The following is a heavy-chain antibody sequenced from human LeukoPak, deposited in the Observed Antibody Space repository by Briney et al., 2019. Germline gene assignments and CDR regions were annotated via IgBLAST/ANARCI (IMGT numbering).Heavy chain of an antibody. Sequence: PSETLSLTCTVSGGSISIYYWSWIRQPPGKGLEWIGYIYYSGSTNYNPSLKSRVTISVDTSKNQFSLKLSSVTAADTAVYYCARDFGDSSGRGLYYFDYWGQGTLVTVSS. J-gene: IGHJ4*02. CDR3: ARDFGDSSGRGLYYFDY. CDR2: IYYSGST. CDR1: GGSISIYY. D-gene: IGHD3-22*01. V-gene: IGHV4-59*01.